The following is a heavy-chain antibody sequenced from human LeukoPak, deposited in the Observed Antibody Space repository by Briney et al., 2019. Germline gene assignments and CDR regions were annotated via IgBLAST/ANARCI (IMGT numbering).Heavy chain of an antibody. CDR2: IWYDGSNK. Sequence: GGSLRLSCEASGFTFSSYGMHWVRQAPGKGPEWVAVIWYDGSNKYYADSVKGRFTISRDNSKNTLYLQMNSLRAEDTAVYYCAREAWSGGDIVVVPAAPYYFDYWGQGTLVTVSS. CDR3: AREAWSGGDIVVVPAAPYYFDY. D-gene: IGHD2-2*01. J-gene: IGHJ4*02. CDR1: GFTFSSYG. V-gene: IGHV3-33*01.